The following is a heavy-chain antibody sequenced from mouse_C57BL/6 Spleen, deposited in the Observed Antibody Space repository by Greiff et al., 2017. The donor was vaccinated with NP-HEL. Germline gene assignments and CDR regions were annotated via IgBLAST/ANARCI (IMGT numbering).Heavy chain of an antibody. D-gene: IGHD1-1*02. J-gene: IGHJ2*01. V-gene: IGHV1-69*01. CDR2: IDPSDSYT. CDR1: GYTFTSYW. Sequence: QVQLQQPGAELVMPGASVKLSCKASGYTFTSYWMHWVKQRPGQGLEWIGEIDPSDSYTNYNQKFKGKSTLTVDKSSSTAYMQLSSLTSEDSAVYYCARRVVRGVFDYWGQGTTLTVSS. CDR3: ARRVVRGVFDY.